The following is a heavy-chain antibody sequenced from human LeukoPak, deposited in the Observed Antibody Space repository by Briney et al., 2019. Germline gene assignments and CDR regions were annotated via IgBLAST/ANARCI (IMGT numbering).Heavy chain of an antibody. CDR3: AKGPSNNYDFWSGYPRPYYFDY. CDR1: GFTFSSYS. CDR2: ISSSSSYI. Sequence: GGSLRLSCAASGFTFSSYSMNWVRQAPGKGLEWVSSISSSSSYIYYADSVKGRFTISRDNSKNTLYLQMNSLRAEDTAVYYCAKGPSNNYDFWSGYPRPYYFDYWGQGTLVTVSS. V-gene: IGHV3-21*04. D-gene: IGHD3-3*01. J-gene: IGHJ4*02.